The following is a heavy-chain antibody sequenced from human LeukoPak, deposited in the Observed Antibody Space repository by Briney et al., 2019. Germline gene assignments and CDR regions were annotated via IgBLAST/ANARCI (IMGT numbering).Heavy chain of an antibody. CDR1: GGSISSYY. Sequence: SSETLSLTCTVSGGSISSYYWSWIRQPAGKGLEWIGRIYTSGSTNYNPSLKSRVTMSVDTSKNQFSLKLSSVTAADTAVYYCAREEIAVAGTDWFDPWGQGTLVTVSS. J-gene: IGHJ5*02. D-gene: IGHD6-19*01. V-gene: IGHV4-4*07. CDR3: AREEIAVAGTDWFDP. CDR2: IYTSGST.